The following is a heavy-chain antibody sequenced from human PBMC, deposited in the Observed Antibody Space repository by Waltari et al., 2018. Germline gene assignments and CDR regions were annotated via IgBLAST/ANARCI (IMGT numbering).Heavy chain of an antibody. CDR2: IFPGDSDT. D-gene: IGHD1-26*01. J-gene: IGHJ4*02. Sequence: EVQLVQSGAEVKKPGESLRISCKGSGYTFRIYWIAWVRQVPGKGLEWMGIIFPGDSDTRYSPSFQGQVTISADKSISTAYLQWSSLKASDTAIYYCARGRSGSYPDWGQGTLVTVSS. V-gene: IGHV5-51*01. CDR1: GYTFRIYW. CDR3: ARGRSGSYPD.